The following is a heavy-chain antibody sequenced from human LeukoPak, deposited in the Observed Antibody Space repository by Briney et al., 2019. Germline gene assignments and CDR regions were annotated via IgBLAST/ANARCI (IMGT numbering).Heavy chain of an antibody. J-gene: IGHJ4*02. CDR2: INHSGST. CDR1: GVSFSGYY. CDR3: ARGVRLPMGY. V-gene: IGHV4-34*01. D-gene: IGHD5-12*01. Sequence: SETLSLTCAVYGVSFSGYYWSWIRQPPGNGLEWIGEINHSGSTNYNPSLKSRVTISVDTSKNQFSLKLSSVTAADTAVYYCARGVRLPMGYWGQGTLVTVSS.